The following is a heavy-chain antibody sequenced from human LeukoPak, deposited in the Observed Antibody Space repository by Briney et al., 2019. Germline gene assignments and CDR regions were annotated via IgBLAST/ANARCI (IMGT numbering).Heavy chain of an antibody. CDR3: ARKNDAFDI. V-gene: IGHV4-30-2*01. CDR2: IYHSGST. Sequence: QPXGKGLEWIGYIYHSGSTYYNPSLKSRVTISVDRSKNQFSLKLSSVTAADTAVYYCARKNDAFDIWGQGTMVTVSS. J-gene: IGHJ3*02.